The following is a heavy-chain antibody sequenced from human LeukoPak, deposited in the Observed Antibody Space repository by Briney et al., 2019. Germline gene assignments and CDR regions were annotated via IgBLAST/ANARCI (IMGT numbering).Heavy chain of an antibody. CDR2: ISWNSGSI. V-gene: IGHV3-9*01. J-gene: IGHJ4*02. D-gene: IGHD6-19*01. CDR1: GFTFDDYA. CDR3: AREGGSGRGFDY. Sequence: PGGSLRLSCAASGFTFDDYAMHWVRQAPGKGLEWVSGISWNSGSIGYADSVKGRFTISRDNAKNSLYLQMSSLRTEDTALYYCAREGGSGRGFDYWGRGTVVTVSS.